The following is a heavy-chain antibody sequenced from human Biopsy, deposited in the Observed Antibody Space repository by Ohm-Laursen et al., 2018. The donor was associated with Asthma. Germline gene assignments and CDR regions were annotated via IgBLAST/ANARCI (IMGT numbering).Heavy chain of an antibody. D-gene: IGHD3-3*01. CDR3: ARRITIFGVVQKDHGMDA. CDR2: ISYGGKT. CDR1: GGSMTPTSHY. V-gene: IGHV4-39*01. Sequence: GTLSLTCTVSGGSMTPTSHYWDWIRQAPGKGLEWIGYISYGGKTSYNPSLKNRVTISRDTSKNQFSLRLTSVTAADTAFYFCARRITIFGVVQKDHGMDAWGQGTTVIVSS. J-gene: IGHJ6*02.